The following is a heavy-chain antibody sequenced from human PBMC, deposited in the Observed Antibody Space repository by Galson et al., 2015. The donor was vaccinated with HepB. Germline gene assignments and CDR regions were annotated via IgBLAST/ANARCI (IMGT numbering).Heavy chain of an antibody. D-gene: IGHD2-15*01. CDR3: AKVPNFYCSGGNCYFDY. CDR1: GFTFSSYA. J-gene: IGHJ4*02. CDR2: ITGSGGST. V-gene: IGHV3-23*01. Sequence: SLRLSCAAPGFTFSSYAMSWVRQAPGKGLEWVSGITGSGGSTYYADSVKGRLTISRDNSKNTLYLQMNSLRAEDTAIYYCAKVPNFYCSGGNCYFDYWGQGTLVTVSS.